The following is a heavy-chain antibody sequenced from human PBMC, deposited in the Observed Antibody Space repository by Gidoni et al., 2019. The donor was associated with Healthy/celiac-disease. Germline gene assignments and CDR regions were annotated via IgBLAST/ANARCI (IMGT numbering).Heavy chain of an antibody. V-gene: IGHV3-23*01. Sequence: EVQLLESGGGLVQPGGSLRLSCAASGFTFSSYAMSWVRQAPGKGLEWVSAISGSGGRTYYADSVKGRFTISRDNSKNTLYLQMNSLRAEDTAVYYCAKVDTAINYYYYGMDVWGQGTTVTVSS. CDR2: ISGSGGRT. J-gene: IGHJ6*02. D-gene: IGHD5-18*01. CDR3: AKVDTAINYYYYGMDV. CDR1: GFTFSSYA.